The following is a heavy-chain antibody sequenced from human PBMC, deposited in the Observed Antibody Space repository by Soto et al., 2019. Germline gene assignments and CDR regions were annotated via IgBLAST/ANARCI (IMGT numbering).Heavy chain of an antibody. CDR1: GGSFSGYY. V-gene: IGHV4-34*01. Sequence: SETLSLTCAVYGGSFSGYYWSWIRQPPGKGLEWIGEINHSGSTNYNPSLKSRVTISVDTSKNQFSLKLSSVTAADTAVYYCARERRGLGAAAGWGDYWGQGTLVTVSS. J-gene: IGHJ4*02. CDR2: INHSGST. CDR3: ARERRGLGAAAGWGDY. D-gene: IGHD6-13*01.